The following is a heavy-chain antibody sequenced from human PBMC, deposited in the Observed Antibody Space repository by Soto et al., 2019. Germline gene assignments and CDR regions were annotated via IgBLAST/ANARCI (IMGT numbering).Heavy chain of an antibody. Sequence: TSETLSLTCTVSGGSISSYYWSWIRQPPGKGLEWIGYIYYSGSTNYNPSLKSRVTISVDTSKNQFSLKLSSVTAADTAVYYCARDRPVVAATTRAFDIWGQGTMVTVSS. CDR3: ARDRPVVAATTRAFDI. V-gene: IGHV4-59*12. D-gene: IGHD2-15*01. J-gene: IGHJ3*02. CDR1: GGSISSYY. CDR2: IYYSGST.